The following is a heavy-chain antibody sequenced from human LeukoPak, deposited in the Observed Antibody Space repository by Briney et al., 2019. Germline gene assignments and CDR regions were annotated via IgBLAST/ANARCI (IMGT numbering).Heavy chain of an antibody. CDR1: GYTFTSYG. CDR2: ISAYNGNT. CDR3: ARGLYSSSSPAVYGY. Sequence: ASVKVSCKTSGYTFTSYGISWVRQAPGQGLEWMGWISAYNGNTNYAQKLQGRVTMTTDTSTSTASMELRSLRSDDTAVYYCARGLYSSSSPAVYGYWGQGTLVTVSS. J-gene: IGHJ4*02. D-gene: IGHD6-6*01. V-gene: IGHV1-18*01.